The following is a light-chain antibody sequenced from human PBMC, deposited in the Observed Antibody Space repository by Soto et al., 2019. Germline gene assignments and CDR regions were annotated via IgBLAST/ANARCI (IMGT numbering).Light chain of an antibody. CDR3: QQYRNWPLT. CDR1: QSVSNN. V-gene: IGKV3-15*01. J-gene: IGKJ4*01. Sequence: EIVMTQSPATLSVSPGERATLSCWASQSVSNNLAWYQQKPGQAPRLLIYGASTRATAIPPRFSGSGSGTEFTLTISGLQSEDFAVYYCQQYRNWPLTFGGGTKVEIK. CDR2: GAS.